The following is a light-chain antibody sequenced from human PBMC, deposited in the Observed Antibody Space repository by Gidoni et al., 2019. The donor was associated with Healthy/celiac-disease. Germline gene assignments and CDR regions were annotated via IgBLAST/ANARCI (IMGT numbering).Light chain of an antibody. J-gene: IGKJ1*01. CDR2: AAS. CDR3: QQSYSTPA. CDR1: QSIRSY. Sequence: DIQMTQSPSSLSASVGDRVTITCRASQSIRSYLNWYQQKPGKAPKLLIYAASSLQSGVPSSFSGSGSGTDFTLPISSLQPEDFSTYYCQQSYSTPAFGQGTKVEIK. V-gene: IGKV1-39*01.